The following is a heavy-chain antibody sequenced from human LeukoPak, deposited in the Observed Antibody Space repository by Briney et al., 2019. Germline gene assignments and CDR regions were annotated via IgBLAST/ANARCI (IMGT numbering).Heavy chain of an antibody. CDR1: GYTLTELS. CDR2: FDPEDGET. CDR3: ATASPDYSNYARYYMDV. J-gene: IGHJ6*03. D-gene: IGHD4-11*01. Sequence: ASVKVSCKVSGYTLTELSMHWVRQAPGKGLEWMGGFDPEDGETIYAQKFQGRVTMTEDTSTDTAYMELSGLRSEDTAVYYCATASPDYSNYARYYMDVWGKGTTVTVSS. V-gene: IGHV1-24*01.